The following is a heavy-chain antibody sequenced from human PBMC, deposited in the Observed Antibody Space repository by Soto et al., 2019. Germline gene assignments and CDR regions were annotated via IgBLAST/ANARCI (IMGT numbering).Heavy chain of an antibody. J-gene: IGHJ4*02. CDR1: GYTLTELS. Sequence: GASVKVSCKVSGYTLTELSMHWVRQAPGKGLEWMGGFDPEDGETIYAQKFQGRVTMTEDTSTDTAYMELSSLRSEDTAVYYCATRGLSGSYFMAGFDYWGQGTLVTVSS. V-gene: IGHV1-24*01. CDR3: ATRGLSGSYFMAGFDY. D-gene: IGHD1-26*01. CDR2: FDPEDGET.